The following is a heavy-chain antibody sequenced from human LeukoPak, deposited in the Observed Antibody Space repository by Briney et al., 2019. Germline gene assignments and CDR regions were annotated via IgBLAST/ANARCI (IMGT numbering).Heavy chain of an antibody. J-gene: IGHJ4*02. CDR2: ISNNGGYT. CDR3: AKQLGYCSDGSCYFPY. Sequence: GGSLRLSCAVSGFTVSGNHVTWVRQAPGKGLEWVSAISNNGGYTYYADSVQGRFTISRDNSKSTLCPQMNSLRAEDTAVYYCAKQLGYCSDGSCYFPYWGQGTLVTVSS. CDR1: GFTVSGNH. D-gene: IGHD2-15*01. V-gene: IGHV3-23*01.